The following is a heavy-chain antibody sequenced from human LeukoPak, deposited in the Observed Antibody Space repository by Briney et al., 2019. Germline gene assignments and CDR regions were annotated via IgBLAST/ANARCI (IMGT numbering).Heavy chain of an antibody. CDR3: ARDRGYRSSTTCYTGDFDY. Sequence: GGSLRLSCAASAFTFSSYTMNWVRQAPGKGLEWVSSISSSSIYIYYADSVKGRFTISRDNAKNSLYLQMNSLRAEDTAVYYCARDRGYRSSTTCYTGDFDYWGQGTLVTVSS. V-gene: IGHV3-21*01. CDR2: ISSSSIYI. J-gene: IGHJ4*02. D-gene: IGHD2-2*02. CDR1: AFTFSSYT.